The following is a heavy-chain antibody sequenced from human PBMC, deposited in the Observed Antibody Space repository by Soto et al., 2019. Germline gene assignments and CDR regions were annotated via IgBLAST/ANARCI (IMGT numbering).Heavy chain of an antibody. CDR1: GFTFSSYA. Sequence: LRLSCAASGFTFSSYAMHWVRQAPGKGLEWVAVISYDGSNKYYADSVKGRFTISRDNSKNTLYLQMNSLRAEDTAVYYCATHRSYDITEIDYWGQGTLVTVSS. CDR3: ATHRSYDITEIDY. CDR2: ISYDGSNK. D-gene: IGHD2-8*01. V-gene: IGHV3-30-3*01. J-gene: IGHJ4*02.